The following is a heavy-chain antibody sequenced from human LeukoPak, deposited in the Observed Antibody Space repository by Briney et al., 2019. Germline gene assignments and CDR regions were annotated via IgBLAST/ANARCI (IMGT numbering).Heavy chain of an antibody. J-gene: IGHJ4*02. CDR1: EFTFTSYE. Sequence: GGSLRLSCAASEFTFTSYELNWVRQAPGKGLEWVAVISYDGRDKYHADFVKGRSTISRDNSKNTLYLQMNSLRAEDTAVYYCARDAGGNSADYYFDYWGQGTLVTVSS. CDR3: ARDAGGNSADYYFDY. V-gene: IGHV3-30*04. CDR2: ISYDGRDK. D-gene: IGHD4-23*01.